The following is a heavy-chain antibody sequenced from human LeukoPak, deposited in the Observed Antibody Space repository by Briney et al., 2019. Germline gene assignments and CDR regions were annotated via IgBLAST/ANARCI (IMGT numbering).Heavy chain of an antibody. D-gene: IGHD6-19*01. CDR3: AREGSSGWSERYYFDY. V-gene: IGHV3-21*01. Sequence: GGSLRLSCAASGIPFSSYSMNWVRQAPGKGLELCSSISSSSSYIYYADSVQGRFTISRDNAKNSLYLQMNSLRAEDTAVYYCAREGSSGWSERYYFDYWGQGTLVTVSS. CDR1: GIPFSSYS. CDR2: ISSSSSYI. J-gene: IGHJ4*02.